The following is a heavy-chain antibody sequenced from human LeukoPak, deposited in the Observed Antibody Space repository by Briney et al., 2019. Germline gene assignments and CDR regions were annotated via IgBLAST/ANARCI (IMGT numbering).Heavy chain of an antibody. D-gene: IGHD6-13*01. CDR3: ARICDLRFSSSWTGDY. Sequence: GGSLRLSCAASGFTFSSYAMHWVRQAPGKGLEWVAVISYDGSNKYYADSVKGRFTISRDNSKNTLYLQMNSLRAEDTAVYYCARICDLRFSSSWTGDYWGQGTLVTVSS. J-gene: IGHJ4*02. V-gene: IGHV3-30*04. CDR2: ISYDGSNK. CDR1: GFTFSSYA.